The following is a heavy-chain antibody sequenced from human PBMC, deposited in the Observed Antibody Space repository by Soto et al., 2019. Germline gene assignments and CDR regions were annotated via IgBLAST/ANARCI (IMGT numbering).Heavy chain of an antibody. D-gene: IGHD2-15*01. J-gene: IGHJ5*02. V-gene: IGHV1-69*05. CDR3: ARDWECTGGSFGLRGGWFDP. Sequence: QVQLVQSGAEVKKPGSSVTVSCKASGDTFNSYAVSWVRQAPGQGLEWMGVLIPVFGTRNYAQKFQGRLTISTDASTSTSYMELRSLRSGDTAVYYCARDWECTGGSFGLRGGWFDPWGQGTLVTVSS. CDR2: LIPVFGTR. CDR1: GDTFNSYA.